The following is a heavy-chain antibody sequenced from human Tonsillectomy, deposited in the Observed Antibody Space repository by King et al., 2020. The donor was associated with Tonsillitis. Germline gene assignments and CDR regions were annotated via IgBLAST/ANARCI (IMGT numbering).Heavy chain of an antibody. D-gene: IGHD3-9*01. CDR2: ISYDGINK. J-gene: IGHJ4*02. CDR3: ASRDWLSLDY. CDR1: GFTVSPYS. V-gene: IGHV3-30-3*01. Sequence: VQLVESGGGVVQPGRSLRLTCAASGFTVSPYSMHWVRQAPGKGLEWVAFISYDGINKYYADSVKGRFTISRDNSKNTSYLQMNSLRPEDTAVYHCASRDWLSLDYWGPGTLVTVSS.